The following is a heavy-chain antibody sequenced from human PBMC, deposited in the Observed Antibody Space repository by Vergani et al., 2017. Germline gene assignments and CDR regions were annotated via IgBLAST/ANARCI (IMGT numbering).Heavy chain of an antibody. Sequence: QVQLVQSGAEVKKPGASVKVSCKASGYTFTGYHMHWVRQAPGQGLEWMGWINPNSGGTNYAQKFRGRVTMTRDTSISTAYMELSRLRSDDTAVYYCARLTGITQRGYFDYWGQGTLVTVSS. D-gene: IGHD7-27*01. CDR3: ARLTGITQRGYFDY. CDR1: GYTFTGYH. V-gene: IGHV1-2*02. J-gene: IGHJ4*02. CDR2: INPNSGGT.